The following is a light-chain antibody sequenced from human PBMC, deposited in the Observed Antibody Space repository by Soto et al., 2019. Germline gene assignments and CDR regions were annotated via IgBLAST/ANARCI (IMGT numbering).Light chain of an antibody. CDR2: GAS. V-gene: IGKV3-20*01. CDR1: QNVSNNY. Sequence: LALSRGERATLSCRASQNVSNNYLAWYQQKPGQAPRLLISGASNKATGIPDRFSGSGSGTDFTLAISRLEPEDFAVYYCHQYGTTPVTFGPGTKVD. CDR3: HQYGTTPVT. J-gene: IGKJ3*01.